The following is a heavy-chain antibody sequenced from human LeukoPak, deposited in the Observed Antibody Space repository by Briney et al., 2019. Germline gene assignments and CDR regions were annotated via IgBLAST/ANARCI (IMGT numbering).Heavy chain of an antibody. CDR1: GFTVSSNY. Sequence: GRSVRLSCAASGFTVSSNYMSWVRPAPGKGLEWVSSLNSSSIYTYYADSLKGRFTISRDNAKNSLYLQMNTLRAEDTAVYYCARDLYYYGSGNYVPGLPDYWGQGTLVTVSS. D-gene: IGHD3-10*01. J-gene: IGHJ4*02. CDR3: ARDLYYYGSGNYVPGLPDY. CDR2: LNSSSIYT. V-gene: IGHV3-21*01.